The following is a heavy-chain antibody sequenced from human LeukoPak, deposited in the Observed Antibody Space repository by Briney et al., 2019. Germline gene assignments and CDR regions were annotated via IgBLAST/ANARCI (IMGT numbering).Heavy chain of an antibody. CDR1: GGSSSSYY. CDR3: ARLTRAAAGPGWFDP. CDR2: IYYSGST. Sequence: SETLSLTCTVSGGSSSSYYWSWIRQPPGKGLEWIGYIYYSGSTNYNPSLKSRVTISVDTSKNQFSLKLSSVTAADTAVYYCARLTRAAAGPGWFDPWGQGTLVTVSS. V-gene: IGHV4-59*08. J-gene: IGHJ5*02. D-gene: IGHD6-13*01.